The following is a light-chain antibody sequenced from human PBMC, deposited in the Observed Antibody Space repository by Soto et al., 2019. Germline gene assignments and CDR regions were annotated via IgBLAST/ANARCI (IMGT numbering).Light chain of an antibody. Sequence: EIVMTQSPATLSVSPGDRATLSCRASQSVTSNLAWYQQKPGQAPRLLIYGASTRATGIPARFSGSGSGTDFTLTISRLEPEDFAVYYCQQYHNWPITFGQGTRLEI. CDR2: GAS. V-gene: IGKV3-15*01. CDR1: QSVTSN. J-gene: IGKJ5*01. CDR3: QQYHNWPIT.